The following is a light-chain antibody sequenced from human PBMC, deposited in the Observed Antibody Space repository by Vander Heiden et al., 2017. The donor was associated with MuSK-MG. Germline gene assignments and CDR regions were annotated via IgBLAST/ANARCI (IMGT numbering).Light chain of an antibody. CDR3: VLYMGSGPWV. CDR1: SASVSTSYY. J-gene: IGLJ3*02. CDR2: STN. V-gene: IGLV8-61*01. Sequence: TVVTQEPSFSVSPGGTVTLTCGLSSASVSTSYYPGWYQQTPGQARRTLIYSTNTRSSGVPDRFSGSILGNKAALTITGAQADDESDYYCVLYMGSGPWVFGGGTKLTVL.